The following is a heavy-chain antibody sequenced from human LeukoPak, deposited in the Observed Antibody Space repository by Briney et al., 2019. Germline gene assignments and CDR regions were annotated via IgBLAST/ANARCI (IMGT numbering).Heavy chain of an antibody. CDR1: GGSFSGYY. Sequence: PSETLSLTCAVYGGSFSGYYWSWIRQPPGKGLEWIGEINHSGSTNYNPSLKSRVTISVDTSKIQFSLKLSSVTAADTAVYYCASSRGFWSGLHDYWGQGTLVTVSS. D-gene: IGHD3-3*01. CDR3: ASSRGFWSGLHDY. J-gene: IGHJ4*02. CDR2: INHSGST. V-gene: IGHV4-34*01.